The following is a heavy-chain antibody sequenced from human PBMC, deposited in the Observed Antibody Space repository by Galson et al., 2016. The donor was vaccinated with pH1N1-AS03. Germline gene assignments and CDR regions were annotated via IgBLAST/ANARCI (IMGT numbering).Heavy chain of an antibody. Sequence: CAASGFALIDYSMHWVRQAPGKGLEWVSSIDPTSTYIYYADPPTGRITISRDNAFNSLYLQMNSLRVDDTAVYFCTRSAPRGGHEPFDFWGQGTLVTVSP. CDR3: TRSAPRGGHEPFDF. D-gene: IGHD5-12*01. J-gene: IGHJ4*02. CDR2: IDPTSTYI. CDR1: GFALIDYS. V-gene: IGHV3-21*01.